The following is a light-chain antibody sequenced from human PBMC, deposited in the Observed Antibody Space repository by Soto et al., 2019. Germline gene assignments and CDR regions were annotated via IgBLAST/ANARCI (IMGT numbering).Light chain of an antibody. CDR2: DVS. J-gene: IGLJ3*02. CDR3: CSFAGSYTFWV. V-gene: IGLV2-11*01. Sequence: QSVLTQPRSVSGSPGQSVTISCTGTSSDVGDYNYVSWYQQYPGKAPKLVIYDVSKRPSGVPDRFSGSKSGNTASLTISGXXXXXXXXYXXCSFAGSYTFWVFGGGTKLTVL. CDR1: SSDVGDYNY.